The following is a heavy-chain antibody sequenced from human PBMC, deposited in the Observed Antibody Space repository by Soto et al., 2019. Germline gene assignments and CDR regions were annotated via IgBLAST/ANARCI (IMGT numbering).Heavy chain of an antibody. V-gene: IGHV3-30*18. Sequence: QVQLVESGGGVVQPGRSLRLSCAASGFIFSNYGMHWVRQPPGKGPEWVAVVSYDGSQKYYGDSVKGRFTISRDNSQNTVIVQMDKLRSEDTAVYYWAKDSSNHYGEFHYWGQGALVTVSS. CDR2: VSYDGSQK. D-gene: IGHD3-10*01. J-gene: IGHJ4*02. CDR1: GFIFSNYG. CDR3: AKDSSNHYGEFHY.